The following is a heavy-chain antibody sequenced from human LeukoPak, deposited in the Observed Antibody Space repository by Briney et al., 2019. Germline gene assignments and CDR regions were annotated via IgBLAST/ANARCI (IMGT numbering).Heavy chain of an antibody. CDR2: ISYDGSNK. V-gene: IGHV3-30*18. D-gene: IGHD4-17*01. Sequence: GGSLRLSCAASGFTFSSYGMHWVRQAPGKGLERVAVISYDGSNKYYADSVKGRFTISRDNSKNTLYLQMNSLRAEDTAVYYCAKVLYGDYAPFDYWGQGTLDTVSS. CDR1: GFTFSSYG. CDR3: AKVLYGDYAPFDY. J-gene: IGHJ4*02.